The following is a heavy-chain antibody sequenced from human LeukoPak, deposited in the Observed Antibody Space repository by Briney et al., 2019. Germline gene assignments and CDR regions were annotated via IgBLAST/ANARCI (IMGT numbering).Heavy chain of an antibody. J-gene: IGHJ4*02. Sequence: GGSLRLSCAASGFSFSTYTMHWVRQAPGRGLEYVSAITSNGDSKYYASSVKGRFTISRDNAKNSVYLQMNSLRDEDTAVYYCASSHDSSGNDWGQGTLVTVSS. CDR1: GFSFSTYT. V-gene: IGHV3-64*01. CDR3: ASSHDSSGND. D-gene: IGHD3-22*01. CDR2: ITSNGDSK.